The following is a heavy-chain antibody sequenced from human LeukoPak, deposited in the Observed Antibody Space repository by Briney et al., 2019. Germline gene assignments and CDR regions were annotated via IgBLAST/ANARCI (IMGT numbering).Heavy chain of an antibody. D-gene: IGHD3-22*01. CDR3: AIPTPTYYYDSSGYYYVGHDAFDI. V-gene: IGHV1-46*01. CDR1: GYTFTSYY. Sequence: ASVKVSCKASGYTFTSYYMHWVRQAPGQGLEWMGIINPSGGSTSYAQKFQGRVTMTRDMSTSTVYMELSSLRSEDTAVYYCAIPTPTYYYDSSGYYYVGHDAFDIWGQGTMVTVSS. CDR2: INPSGGST. J-gene: IGHJ3*02.